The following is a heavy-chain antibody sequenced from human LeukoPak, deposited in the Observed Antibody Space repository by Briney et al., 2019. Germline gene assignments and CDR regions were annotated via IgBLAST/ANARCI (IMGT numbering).Heavy chain of an antibody. CDR2: INPNSGDT. Sequence: ASVKVSCKASGYTFTGHYMYWVRQAPGQGLECMGWINPNSGDTNYARNFQGRVTMTRDTSITTAYMELSRLKFDDTAVYYCARDRSMEVGPSTDYFDFWGQGTLVTVSS. CDR1: GYTFTGHY. CDR3: ARDRSMEVGPSTDYFDF. D-gene: IGHD1-26*01. J-gene: IGHJ4*02. V-gene: IGHV1-2*02.